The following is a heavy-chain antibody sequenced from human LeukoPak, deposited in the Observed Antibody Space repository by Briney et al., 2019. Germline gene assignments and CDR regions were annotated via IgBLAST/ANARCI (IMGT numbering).Heavy chain of an antibody. CDR1: GFTFSSYA. D-gene: IGHD3-10*01. CDR3: AKHQEITMVRGIFIDY. J-gene: IGHJ4*02. Sequence: GGSLRLSCAASGFTFSSYAMSWVRQAPGKGLEWVSAISGSGGSTYYADSVKGRFTISRDNSKNTLYLQMNSLRAEDTAVYYCAKHQEITMVRGIFIDYWGQGTLVTVSS. V-gene: IGHV3-23*01. CDR2: ISGSGGST.